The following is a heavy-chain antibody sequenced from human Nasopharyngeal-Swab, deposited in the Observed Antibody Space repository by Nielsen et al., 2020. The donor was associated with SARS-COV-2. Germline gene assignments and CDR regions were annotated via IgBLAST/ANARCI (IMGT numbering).Heavy chain of an antibody. Sequence: GSLRLSCTVSGGPISSYYWSWIRQPPGKGLEWIGNIYYSGSTNYNPSLKSRVTISADTSKKQFSLNLSSVTAADTAVYYCARDGPYVGYAFGDWGQGTLVTVSS. CDR2: IYYSGST. CDR3: ARDGPYVGYAFGD. D-gene: IGHD5-18*01. V-gene: IGHV4-59*01. CDR1: GGPISSYY. J-gene: IGHJ4*02.